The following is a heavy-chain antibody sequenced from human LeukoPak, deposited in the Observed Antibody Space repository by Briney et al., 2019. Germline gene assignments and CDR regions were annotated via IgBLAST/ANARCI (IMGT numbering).Heavy chain of an antibody. CDR2: INPNSGGT. Sequence: ASVKVSCKASGYTFTGYYMHWVRQAPGQGLEWMGWINPNSGGTNYAQKFQGRVTMTRDTSISTAYMELSRLRSDDTAVYYCARAPPYYDDYANWFDPWGQGTLVTVSS. J-gene: IGHJ5*02. D-gene: IGHD5-12*01. CDR3: ARAPPYYDDYANWFDP. CDR1: GYTFTGYY. V-gene: IGHV1-2*02.